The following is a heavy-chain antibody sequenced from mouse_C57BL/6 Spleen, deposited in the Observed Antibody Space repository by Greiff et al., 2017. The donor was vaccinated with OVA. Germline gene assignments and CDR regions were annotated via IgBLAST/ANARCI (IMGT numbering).Heavy chain of an antibody. J-gene: IGHJ3*01. Sequence: VKLVESGAELVKPGASVKISCKASGYAFSSYWMNWVKQRPGKGLEWIGQIYPGDGDTNYNGKFKGKATLTADKSSSTAYMQLSSLTSEDSAVYFCARDYDDGAWFAYWGQGTLVTVSA. CDR3: ARDYDDGAWFAY. V-gene: IGHV1-80*01. D-gene: IGHD2-4*01. CDR1: GYAFSSYW. CDR2: IYPGDGDT.